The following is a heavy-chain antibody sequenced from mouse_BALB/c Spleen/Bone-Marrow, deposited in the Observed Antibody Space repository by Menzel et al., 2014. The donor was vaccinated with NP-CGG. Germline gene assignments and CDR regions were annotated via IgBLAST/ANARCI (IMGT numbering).Heavy chain of an antibody. CDR1: GFTFTDYY. CDR3: ARDKGRVFFDY. Sequence: EVQLVESGGGLVQPGGSLRLSCATYGFTFTDYYMNWVRQPPGKALEWLGFIRNKANGYTTEYSASVKSRLTISRDNSQNILYLQMNTLRVDDSATYYCARDKGRVFFDYWGQGTTLTVSS. J-gene: IGHJ2*01. CDR2: IRNKANGYTT. V-gene: IGHV7-3*02.